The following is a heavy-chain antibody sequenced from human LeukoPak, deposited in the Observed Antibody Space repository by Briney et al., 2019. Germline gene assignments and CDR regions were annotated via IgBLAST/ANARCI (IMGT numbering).Heavy chain of an antibody. CDR1: GGSISSSSYY. V-gene: IGHV4-39*07. CDR3: ARNGYKIGSYDY. D-gene: IGHD5-24*01. CDR2: IYYSGST. Sequence: SETLSLTCTVSGGSISSSSYYWGWIRQPPGKGLEWIGSIYYSGSTYYNPSLKSRVTISVDTSKNQFSLKLSSVTAADTAVYYCARNGYKIGSYDYWGQGTLVTVSS. J-gene: IGHJ4*02.